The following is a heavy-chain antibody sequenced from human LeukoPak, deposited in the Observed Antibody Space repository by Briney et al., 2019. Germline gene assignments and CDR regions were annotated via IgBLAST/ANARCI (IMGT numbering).Heavy chain of an antibody. V-gene: IGHV1-2*02. CDR1: GYTFTRYY. CDR3: ARDLIRHGSSDP. J-gene: IGHJ5*02. CDR2: INPNSGGT. D-gene: IGHD1-26*01. Sequence: ASVKVSCKACGYTFTRYYMHWVRQAPGQGLEWMGWINPNSGGTNYAQKFQGRVTMTRDTSISTAYMELSRLRSDDTAVYYCARDLIRHGSSDPWGQGTLVTVSS.